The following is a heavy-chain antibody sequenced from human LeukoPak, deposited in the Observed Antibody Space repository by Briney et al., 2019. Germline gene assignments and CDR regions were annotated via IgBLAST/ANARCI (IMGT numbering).Heavy chain of an antibody. D-gene: IGHD6-13*01. Sequence: SLRLSCAASGFTFDNYAMHWVRQAPGKGLEWVSGITWNSGTIDYANSVKGRFTISRDNAKNSLYLQMNSLRAEDTALYYCAKDVSIAAAGFDYWGQGTLVTVSS. J-gene: IGHJ4*02. CDR2: ITWNSGTI. CDR3: AKDVSIAAAGFDY. CDR1: GFTFDNYA. V-gene: IGHV3-9*01.